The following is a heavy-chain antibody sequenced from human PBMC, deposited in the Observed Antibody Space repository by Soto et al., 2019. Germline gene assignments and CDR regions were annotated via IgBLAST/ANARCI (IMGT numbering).Heavy chain of an antibody. CDR2: IVPMFGTS. Sequence: QERLVQSGAEVRKPGSSVKVSCKVTGGTSTRYAINWVRQAPGQGLEWMGGIVPMFGTSKYAQKFQGRVTITADTSTNIADMELRSLRSEDKAVYYGNRGSESDFGSGYLWGQGTLVSVSS. CDR1: GGTSTRYA. J-gene: IGHJ4*02. D-gene: IGHD3-3*01. CDR3: NRGSESDFGSGYL. V-gene: IGHV1-69*06.